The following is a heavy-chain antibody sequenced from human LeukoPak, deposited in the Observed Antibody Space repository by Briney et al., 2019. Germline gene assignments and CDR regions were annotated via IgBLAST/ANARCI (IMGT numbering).Heavy chain of an antibody. CDR3: ARGYSSSPRPKYYYYYMDV. CDR1: GDSVSSNSAA. CDR2: TYYRSKWYN. D-gene: IGHD6-6*01. J-gene: IGHJ6*03. V-gene: IGHV6-1*01. Sequence: SQTLSYTCDISGDSVSSNSAAWNWIRQSPSRGLEWLGRTYYRSKWYNDYAVSVKSRITINPDTSKNQFSLQLNSVTPEDTAVYYCARGYSSSPRPKYYYYYMDVWGKGTTVTVSS.